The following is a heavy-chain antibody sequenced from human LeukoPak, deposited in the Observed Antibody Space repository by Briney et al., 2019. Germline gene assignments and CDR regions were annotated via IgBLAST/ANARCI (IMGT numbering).Heavy chain of an antibody. CDR2: MNPNSGNT. D-gene: IGHD2-2*01. CDR1: GYTFTSYD. CDR3: ARVGIVPAALSFYYYYYMDV. Sequence: ASVKVSCKASGYTFTSYDINWVRQATGQGHEWMGWMNPNSGNTGYAQKFQGRVTMTRNTSISTAYMELSSLRSEDTAVYYCARVGIVPAALSFYYYYYMDVWGKGTTVTVSS. V-gene: IGHV1-8*01. J-gene: IGHJ6*03.